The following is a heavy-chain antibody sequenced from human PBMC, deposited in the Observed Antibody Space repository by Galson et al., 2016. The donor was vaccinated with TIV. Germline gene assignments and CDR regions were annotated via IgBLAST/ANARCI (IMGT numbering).Heavy chain of an antibody. CDR1: GYTFTSYT. V-gene: IGHV3-30-3*01. D-gene: IGHD5-18*01. Sequence: SCKASGYTFTSYTMHWVRQAPGKGLEWVAVISYDGNTAYYADSVKGRFTIARDDSKNTSYLQMNSLRVDDTALYYCARDSGYSYGYTLGNDWGQGALVTVSS. J-gene: IGHJ4*02. CDR3: ARDSGYSYGYTLGND. CDR2: ISYDGNTA.